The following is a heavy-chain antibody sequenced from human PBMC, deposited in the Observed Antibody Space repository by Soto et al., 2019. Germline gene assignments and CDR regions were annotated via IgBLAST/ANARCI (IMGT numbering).Heavy chain of an antibody. V-gene: IGHV1-24*01. J-gene: IGHJ6*02. CDR3: ATAPYSSSWSPPYGMDV. CDR1: GYTITVLS. Sequence: ASVKGSCKVSGYTITVLSMHWVRQAPGKGLEWMGGFDPEDGETIYAQKFQGRVTMTEDTSTDTAYMELSSLRSEDTAVYYCATAPYSSSWSPPYGMDVWGQGTTVTVSS. CDR2: FDPEDGET. D-gene: IGHD6-13*01.